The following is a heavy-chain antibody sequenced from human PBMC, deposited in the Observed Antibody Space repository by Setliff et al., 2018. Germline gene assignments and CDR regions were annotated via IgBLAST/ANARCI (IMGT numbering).Heavy chain of an antibody. CDR3: AREGVDSRSSTDYRYYMDV. D-gene: IGHD6-6*01. V-gene: IGHV1-69*05. CDR2: IIPIFGTT. J-gene: IGHJ6*03. CDR1: GGTFKNYG. Sequence: SVKVSCKASGGTFKNYGISWVRQAPGQGLEWMGGIIPIFGTTNYAQKFQGRATIITDESTSTAYMELSSLRSEDTAVYYCAREGVDSRSSTDYRYYMDVWGKGTTVTV.